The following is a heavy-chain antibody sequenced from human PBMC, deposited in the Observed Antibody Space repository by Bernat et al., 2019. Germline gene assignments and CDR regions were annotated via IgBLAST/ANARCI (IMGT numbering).Heavy chain of an antibody. D-gene: IGHD3-3*01. V-gene: IGHV1-2*06. CDR2: LNPSRGGT. CDR1: GYTFTDYY. Sequence: QVQLVQSGAEVKKPGASVKVSCKASGYTFTDYYMHWVRQAPGQGLEWMGRLNPSRGGTNYAQKFQGRVTMTRDTSISTAYMELSNLRSDDTAMYFCASGGSTGGAFGVLGTRYYYYMDLWGKGTTVTVSS. CDR3: ASGGSTGGAFGVLGTRYYYYMDL. J-gene: IGHJ6*03.